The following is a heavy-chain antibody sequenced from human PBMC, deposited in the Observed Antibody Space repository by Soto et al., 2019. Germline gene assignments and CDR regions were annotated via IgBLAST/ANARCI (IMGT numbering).Heavy chain of an antibody. CDR3: ARDLGTTIDGPTRRETYGWLDP. CDR1: GGTFTYYG. CDR2: IIPIIGPA. Sequence: QVQLVQSGAEVKRPGSSVKLSCKASGGTFTYYGISWVRQAPGQGLEWMGGIIPIIGPATYAQKFQGRVTITADQSTSTAYMELRSLGSEDTALYYCARDLGTTIDGPTRRETYGWLDPWGQGTLVTVSS. D-gene: IGHD3-22*01. J-gene: IGHJ5*02. V-gene: IGHV1-69*01.